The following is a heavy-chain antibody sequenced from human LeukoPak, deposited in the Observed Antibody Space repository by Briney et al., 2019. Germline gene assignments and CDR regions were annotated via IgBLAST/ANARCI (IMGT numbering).Heavy chain of an antibody. J-gene: IGHJ5*02. CDR2: LYHNGNT. CDR3: AMGSDWATDWFDP. CDR1: GFSISSGYY. Sequence: PSEALSLTCTVSGFSISSGYYWAWVRQPPGKGLEWIGTLYHNGNTYYNPSLESRVTISVDTSKNQFSLKLNSVTAADTAVYYCAMGSDWATDWFDPWGQGTLVTVSS. V-gene: IGHV4-38-2*02. D-gene: IGHD2-21*01.